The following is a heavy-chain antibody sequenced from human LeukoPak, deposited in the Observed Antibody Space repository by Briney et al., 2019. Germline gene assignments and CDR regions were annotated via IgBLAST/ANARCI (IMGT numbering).Heavy chain of an antibody. Sequence: SETLSLTCTVSGGSISSYYWSWIRQPPGKGLEWIGYIYYSGSTNYNPSLKSRVTISVDTSKNQFSLKLSSVTAADTAVYYCASSREYPGDAFDIWGQGTMVTVSS. J-gene: IGHJ3*02. V-gene: IGHV4-59*01. CDR2: IYYSGST. D-gene: IGHD2-2*01. CDR3: ASSREYPGDAFDI. CDR1: GGSISSYY.